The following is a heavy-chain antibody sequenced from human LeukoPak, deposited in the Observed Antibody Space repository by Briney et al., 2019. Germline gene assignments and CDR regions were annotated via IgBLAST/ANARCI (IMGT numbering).Heavy chain of an antibody. CDR1: GFTFSSYW. Sequence: PGGSLRLSCAASGFTFSSYWMHWVRQAPGKGLVWVSRINSDGSSTSYADSVKGRFTISRDNAKNTLYMQMNSLRAEDTAVYYCANPHIVVVPADVRVEAFDIWGQGTMVTVSS. D-gene: IGHD2-2*01. CDR3: ANPHIVVVPADVRVEAFDI. J-gene: IGHJ3*02. CDR2: INSDGSST. V-gene: IGHV3-74*01.